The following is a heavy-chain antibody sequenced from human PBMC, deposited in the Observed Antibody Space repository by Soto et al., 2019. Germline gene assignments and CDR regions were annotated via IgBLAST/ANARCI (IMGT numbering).Heavy chain of an antibody. Sequence: GGSVKVSCKASGYTFTSYDINWVRQATGQGLEWMGWMNPNSGNTGYAQKFQGRVTMTRNTSISTAYMELSSLRSEDTAVYYCARGTWLENYYYGMDVWGQGTTVTVSS. J-gene: IGHJ6*02. CDR3: ARGTWLENYYYGMDV. V-gene: IGHV1-8*01. D-gene: IGHD6-19*01. CDR1: GYTFTSYD. CDR2: MNPNSGNT.